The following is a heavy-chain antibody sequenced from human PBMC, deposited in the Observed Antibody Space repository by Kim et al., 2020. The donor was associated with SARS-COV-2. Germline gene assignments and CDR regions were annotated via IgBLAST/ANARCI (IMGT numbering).Heavy chain of an antibody. Sequence: GGSLRLSCAASGFTFSSYGMHWVRQAPGKGLEWVAVISYDGSNKYYADSVKGRFTISRDNSKNTLYLQMNSLRAEDTAVYYCALEGGHIVVVTALTGDYWGQGTLVTVSS. CDR1: GFTFSSYG. J-gene: IGHJ4*02. V-gene: IGHV3-30*03. CDR3: ALEGGHIVVVTALTGDY. CDR2: ISYDGSNK. D-gene: IGHD2-21*02.